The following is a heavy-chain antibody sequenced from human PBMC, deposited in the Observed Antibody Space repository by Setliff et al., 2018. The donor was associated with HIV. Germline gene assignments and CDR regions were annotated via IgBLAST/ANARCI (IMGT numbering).Heavy chain of an antibody. J-gene: IGHJ5*02. CDR1: GGSMSSYY. CDR2: VYYRGST. D-gene: IGHD3-10*01. Sequence: PSETLSLTCTVSGGSMSSYYWSWIRQTPGKGLEWIGYVYYRGSTNYNPSLKSRVTISIDTSNNQFSLKMTSMTAADTAVYYCVGGIRGARLSPWGQGTLVTVSS. V-gene: IGHV4-59*01. CDR3: VGGIRGARLSP.